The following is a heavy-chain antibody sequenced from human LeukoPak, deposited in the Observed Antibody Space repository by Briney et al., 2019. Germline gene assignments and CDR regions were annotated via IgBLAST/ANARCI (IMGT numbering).Heavy chain of an antibody. V-gene: IGHV5-51*01. J-gene: IGHJ5*01. CDR3: ARATPYYDIVTGYYPGWFDP. Sequence: GASLKFSCKGSGYSFTSYLTGWVRQLPGKGLEWMGIIYPGDSDTSYSTSFKGQATILADKTISTAYLQWSSLKASGTAMYYCARATPYYDIVTGYYPGWFDPWGQGTLVTVSS. CDR1: GYSFTSYL. D-gene: IGHD3-9*01. CDR2: IYPGDSDT.